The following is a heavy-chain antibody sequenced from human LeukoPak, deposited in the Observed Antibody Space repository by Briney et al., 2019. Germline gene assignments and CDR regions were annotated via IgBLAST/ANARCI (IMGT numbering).Heavy chain of an antibody. CDR2: IYYSGST. Sequence: SGTLSLTCTVSGGSISSSSYYWGWIRQPPGKGLEWIGSIYYSGSTYYNPSLKSRVTISVDTSKNQFSLKLSSVTAADTAVYYCARSAAAGILVFDYWGQGTLVTVSS. CDR3: ARSAAAGILVFDY. V-gene: IGHV4-39*01. CDR1: GGSISSSSYY. J-gene: IGHJ4*02. D-gene: IGHD6-13*01.